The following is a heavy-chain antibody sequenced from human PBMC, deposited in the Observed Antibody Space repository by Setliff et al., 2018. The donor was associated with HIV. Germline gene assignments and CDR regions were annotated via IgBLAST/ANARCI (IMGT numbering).Heavy chain of an antibody. Sequence: ASVKVSCKAYGYTFTSFGISWVRQAPGQGLEWMGWIPTSHGDTKYAQNFQDRLTMTTDSSTTTAYMDLRSLTSDDTALYYCVRDWSYAPDYWGQGTLVTVSS. CDR2: IPTSHGDT. CDR3: VRDWSYAPDY. CDR1: GYTFTSFG. V-gene: IGHV1-18*01. D-gene: IGHD2-8*02. J-gene: IGHJ4*02.